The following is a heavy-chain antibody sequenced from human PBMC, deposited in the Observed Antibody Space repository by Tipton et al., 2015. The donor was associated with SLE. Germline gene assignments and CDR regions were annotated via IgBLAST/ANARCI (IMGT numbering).Heavy chain of an antibody. D-gene: IGHD3-3*01. J-gene: IGHJ6*03. CDR2: INHSGST. CDR1: GGSFSGYY. CDR3: AIEMSAFDFWSGGDRYYYMDV. Sequence: TLSLTCAVYGGSFSGYYWSWIRQPPGKGLEWIGEINHSGSTNYNPSLKSRVTISVDTSKNQFSLKLSSVTAADTAVYYCAIEMSAFDFWSGGDRYYYMDVWGKGPAVPVSS. V-gene: IGHV4-34*01.